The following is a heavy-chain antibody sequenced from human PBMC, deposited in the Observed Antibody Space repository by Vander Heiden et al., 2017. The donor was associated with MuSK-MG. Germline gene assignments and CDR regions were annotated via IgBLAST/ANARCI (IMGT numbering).Heavy chain of an antibody. CDR1: GFTVGGNY. Sequence: EVQLAESGGGLAQPGGSLRLYCAASGFTVGGNYMSGVRQAPGKGLEWVSVIYSGGSTYYADSVKGRFTISRDNSKNTLYLQMNSLRAEDTAVYYCARDTSGAFDIWGQGTMVTVSS. J-gene: IGHJ3*02. D-gene: IGHD3-16*01. CDR3: ARDTSGAFDI. CDR2: IYSGGST. V-gene: IGHV3-66*01.